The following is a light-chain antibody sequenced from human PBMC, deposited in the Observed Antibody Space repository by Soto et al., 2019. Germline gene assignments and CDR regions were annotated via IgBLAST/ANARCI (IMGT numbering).Light chain of an antibody. CDR1: SSDVGGYNY. V-gene: IGLV2-14*01. CDR2: DVT. Sequence: QAVVTQPASVSGSPGQSITISCTGTSSDVGGYNYVSWYQHHPGKAPKLMINDVTSRPSGVSSRFSGSKSGNTASLTISGLQAEDEAEYYCASYTSSDTVIFGGGTKLTVL. J-gene: IGLJ2*01. CDR3: ASYTSSDTVI.